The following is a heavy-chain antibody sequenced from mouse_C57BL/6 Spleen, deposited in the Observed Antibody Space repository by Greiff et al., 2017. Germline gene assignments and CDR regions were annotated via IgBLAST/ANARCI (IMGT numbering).Heavy chain of an antibody. CDR3: ARDDGYYVGYFDY. D-gene: IGHD2-3*01. CDR2: ISSGSSTI. Sequence: EVHLVESGGGLVKPGGSLKLSCAASGFTFSDYGMHWVRQAPEKGLEWVAYISSGSSTIYYADTVKGRFTISRDNAKNTLFLQMTSLRSEDTAMYYCARDDGYYVGYFDYWGQGTTLTVSS. V-gene: IGHV5-17*01. CDR1: GFTFSDYG. J-gene: IGHJ2*01.